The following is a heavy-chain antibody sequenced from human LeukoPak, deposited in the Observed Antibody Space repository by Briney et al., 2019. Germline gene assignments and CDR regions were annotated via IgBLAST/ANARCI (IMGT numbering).Heavy chain of an antibody. J-gene: IGHJ5*02. CDR1: GGSFSGYY. V-gene: IGHV4-34*01. D-gene: IGHD6-6*01. Sequence: PSETLSLTCAVYGGSFSGYYWSWIRQPPGKGLEWIGEINHSGSTNYNPSLKSRVTISVDTSKNQFSLKLSSVTAADTAVYYCARVPYRLAARRNNWFDPWGQGTLVTVSS. CDR3: ARVPYRLAARRNNWFDP. CDR2: INHSGST.